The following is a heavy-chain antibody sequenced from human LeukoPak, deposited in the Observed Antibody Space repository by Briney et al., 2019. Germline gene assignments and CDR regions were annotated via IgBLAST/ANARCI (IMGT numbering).Heavy chain of an antibody. CDR2: ISGSGGST. CDR1: GFTFSSYA. V-gene: IGHV3-23*01. CDR3: AKDLDYGDYSFDY. D-gene: IGHD4-17*01. Sequence: GGSLRLSCGASGFTFSSYAMSWVRQAPGKGLEWVSAISGSGGSTYYADSVKGRFTISRDNSKNTLYLQMNSLRAEDTAVYYCAKDLDYGDYSFDYWGQGTLVTAYS. J-gene: IGHJ4*02.